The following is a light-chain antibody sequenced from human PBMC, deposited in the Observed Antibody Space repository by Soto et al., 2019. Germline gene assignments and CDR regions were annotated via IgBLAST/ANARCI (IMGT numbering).Light chain of an antibody. CDR1: QSVSSSY. CDR2: GAS. V-gene: IGKV3-20*01. Sequence: EIVLTQSPGTLSLSPGERATLSCRASQSVSSSYLAWYQQKPGQPPRLLIYGASSRATGIPDRFSGSVSGTDFILTISRLEPEDFAVYYCQQYGSSPWTFGQGTKVDI. J-gene: IGKJ1*01. CDR3: QQYGSSPWT.